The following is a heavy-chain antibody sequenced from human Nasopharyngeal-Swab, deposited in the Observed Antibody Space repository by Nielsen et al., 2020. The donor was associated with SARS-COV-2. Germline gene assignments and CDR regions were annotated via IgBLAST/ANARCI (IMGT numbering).Heavy chain of an antibody. CDR2: ISSSSSYI. D-gene: IGHD3-22*01. Sequence: GESLKISCAASGFTFSSYSMNWVRQAPGKGLEWASSISSSSSYIYYADSVKGRFTISRDNAKNSLYLQMNSLRAEDTAVYYCASPRGYYDSSGAFDYWGQGTLVTVSS. CDR1: GFTFSSYS. V-gene: IGHV3-21*01. CDR3: ASPRGYYDSSGAFDY. J-gene: IGHJ4*02.